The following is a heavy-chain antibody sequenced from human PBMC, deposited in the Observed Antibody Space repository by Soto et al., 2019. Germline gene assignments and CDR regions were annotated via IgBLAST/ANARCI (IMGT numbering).Heavy chain of an antibody. V-gene: IGHV3-74*01. Sequence: EVQLVESGGGLVQPGGSVRLSCAASGFTFSSYWMHWVRQAPGKGLVWVSRINTDGSRTSYADSVKGRFTISRDNAKNTVYLQMNSLRAEETAVNYCARVKSGSYDWFDPWGQGTLVTVSS. CDR2: INTDGSRT. J-gene: IGHJ5*02. CDR1: GFTFSSYW. D-gene: IGHD3-10*01. CDR3: ARVKSGSYDWFDP.